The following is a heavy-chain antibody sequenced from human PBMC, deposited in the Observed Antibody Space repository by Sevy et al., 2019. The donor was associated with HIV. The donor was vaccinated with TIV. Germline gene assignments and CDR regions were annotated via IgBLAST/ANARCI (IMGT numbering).Heavy chain of an antibody. Sequence: GGSLRLSCAASGFTFSIYSMNWVRQAPGKGLEWVSSSSSSSNYIYYADSVKGRLTISRDNAKNSLYMQMNSLRAEETAVYYCARDGGRITMVQGVLAYYHGMDVWGQGTTVTVSS. CDR3: ARDGGRITMVQGVLAYYHGMDV. CDR1: GFTFSIYS. D-gene: IGHD3-10*01. J-gene: IGHJ6*02. CDR2: SSSSSNYI. V-gene: IGHV3-21*01.